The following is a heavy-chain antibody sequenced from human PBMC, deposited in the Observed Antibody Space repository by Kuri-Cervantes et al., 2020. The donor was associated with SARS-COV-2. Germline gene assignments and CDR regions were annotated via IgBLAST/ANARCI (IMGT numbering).Heavy chain of an antibody. D-gene: IGHD3-3*01. CDR2: IYYSGST. CDR3: AGDSSGYYYYGMDV. V-gene: IGHV4-59*01. J-gene: IGHJ6*02. CDR1: GGSISSYY. Sequence: GSLRLSCTVSGGSISSYYWSWIRQPPGKGLEWIGYIYYSGSTNYNPSLKSRVTISVDTSKNQFSLKLSSVTAACTAVYYCAGDSSGYYYYGMDVWGQGTTVTVSS.